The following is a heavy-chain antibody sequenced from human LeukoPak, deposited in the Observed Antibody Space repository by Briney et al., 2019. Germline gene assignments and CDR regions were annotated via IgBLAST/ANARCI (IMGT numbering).Heavy chain of an antibody. CDR2: IYYSGST. CDR1: GGSIRSYY. J-gene: IGHJ4*02. CDR3: ARGYNWNPYYFDY. D-gene: IGHD1-20*01. Sequence: SETLSLTCSVSGGSIRSYYWSWIRQPPGKGLEWIGYIYYSGSTNYNPSLKSRVTISVDTTKNQFSLRLSSVTAADTAVYFCARGYNWNPYYFDYWGQGTLVTVSS. V-gene: IGHV4-59*08.